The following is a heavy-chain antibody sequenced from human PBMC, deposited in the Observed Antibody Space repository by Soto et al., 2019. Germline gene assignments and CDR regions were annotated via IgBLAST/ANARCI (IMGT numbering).Heavy chain of an antibody. D-gene: IGHD6-13*01. CDR1: GYSFTSYW. J-gene: IGHJ4*02. V-gene: IGHV5-51*01. CDR2: IYPGDSDT. Sequence: PGESLKISCKGSGYSFTSYWIGWVRQMPGKGLEWMGIIYPGDSDTRYSPSFQGQVTISADKSISTAYLQWSSLKASDTAMYYCVRYSSSWYREAYYFDYWGQGTLVTGSS. CDR3: VRYSSSWYREAYYFDY.